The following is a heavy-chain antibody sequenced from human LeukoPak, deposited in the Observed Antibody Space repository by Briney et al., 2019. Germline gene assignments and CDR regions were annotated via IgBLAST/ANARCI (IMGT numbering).Heavy chain of an antibody. CDR1: GGSFSGYY. CDR3: ARGIHDDYRSRQGNWFDP. J-gene: IGHJ5*02. D-gene: IGHD4-11*01. V-gene: IGHV4-34*01. Sequence: NPSETLSLTCAVYGGSFSGYYWSWIRQPPGKGLEWIGEIYHTGSTNYNPSLKSRVTISVDASKNQFSLKLTSVTAADTAVYYCARGIHDDYRSRQGNWFDPWGQGTLVTVSS. CDR2: IYHTGST.